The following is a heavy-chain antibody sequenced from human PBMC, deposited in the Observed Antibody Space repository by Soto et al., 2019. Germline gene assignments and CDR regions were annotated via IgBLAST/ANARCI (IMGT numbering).Heavy chain of an antibody. Sequence: QLQLQESGSGLVKPSQTLSLTCAVSGGSISSGGYSWSWIRQPPGKGLEWIGYIYHSVSTYYNPSLKSRVTISVDRSKNQFSLKLISVTAADTAVYYCAGSGYDHNSGMDVWGQGTTVTVSS. J-gene: IGHJ6*02. CDR3: AGSGYDHNSGMDV. CDR2: IYHSVST. V-gene: IGHV4-30-2*01. D-gene: IGHD3-22*01. CDR1: GGSISSGGYS.